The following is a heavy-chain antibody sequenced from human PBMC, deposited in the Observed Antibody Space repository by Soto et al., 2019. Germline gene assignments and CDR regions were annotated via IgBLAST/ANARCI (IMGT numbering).Heavy chain of an antibody. CDR2: IYYSGST. D-gene: IGHD2-8*01. Sequence: SETLSLTCTVSGGSISSSSYYWGWIRQPPGKELEWIGSIYYSGSTYYNPSLKSRVTISVDTSKNQFSLNLRSVTAADTAVYYCARRTWGMDVWGQGTTVTVSS. V-gene: IGHV4-39*07. J-gene: IGHJ6*02. CDR3: ARRTWGMDV. CDR1: GGSISSSSYY.